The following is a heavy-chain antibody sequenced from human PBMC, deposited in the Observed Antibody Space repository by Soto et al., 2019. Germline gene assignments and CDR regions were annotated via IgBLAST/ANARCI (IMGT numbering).Heavy chain of an antibody. CDR1: GYTLTELS. D-gene: IGHD3-22*01. J-gene: IGHJ4*02. Sequence: GASVKVSCKVSGYTLTELSMHWVRQAPGKGLEWMGGFDPEDGETIYAQKFQGRVTMTEDTSTDTAYMELSSLRSEDTAVYCCATGMNYYYDSSGTFDYWGQGTLVTVSS. CDR2: FDPEDGET. CDR3: ATGMNYYYDSSGTFDY. V-gene: IGHV1-24*01.